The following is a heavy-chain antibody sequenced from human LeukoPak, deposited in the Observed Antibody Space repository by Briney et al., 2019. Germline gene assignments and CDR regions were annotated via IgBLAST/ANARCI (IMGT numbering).Heavy chain of an antibody. J-gene: IGHJ4*02. Sequence: GGSLRLSCEASGFTFSNYWMTWVRQAPGKGLEWVANIKQDGSDENYVDSVKGRFTISRDNGKNSLYPQMNSLRAEDTAVYYCARGGSDSDYWGQGTLVTVSS. CDR3: ARGGSDSDY. D-gene: IGHD6-6*01. CDR2: IKQDGSDE. CDR1: GFTFSNYW. V-gene: IGHV3-7*04.